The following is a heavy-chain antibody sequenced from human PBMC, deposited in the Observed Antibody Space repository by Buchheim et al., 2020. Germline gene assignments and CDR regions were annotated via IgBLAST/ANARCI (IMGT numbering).Heavy chain of an antibody. J-gene: IGHJ4*02. D-gene: IGHD2-8*01. CDR2: IWHDGSRK. Sequence: QVQLVESGGGVVRPGTSLRISCAASGFTFRSYGVHWVRRAPGKGLEWVALIWHDGSRKYYADSVKGRFTISRDNSKSTIYLQMNSLRVEDTAVYYCAKDDRGCTNGVCYTVSDYWGQGTL. V-gene: IGHV3-33*06. CDR3: AKDDRGCTNGVCYTVSDY. CDR1: GFTFRSYG.